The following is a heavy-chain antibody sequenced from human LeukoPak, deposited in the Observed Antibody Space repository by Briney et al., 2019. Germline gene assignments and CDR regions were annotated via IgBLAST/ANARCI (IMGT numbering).Heavy chain of an antibody. Sequence: SETLSLTCTVSGGSISSYYWSWIRQPPGKGQEWIGYIYYSGSTNYNPSLKSRVTISVDTSKNQFSLKLSSVTAADTAVYYCARRGRDGYNLYFDYWGQGTLVTVSS. CDR2: IYYSGST. V-gene: IGHV4-59*08. CDR1: GGSISSYY. CDR3: ARRGRDGYNLYFDY. D-gene: IGHD5-24*01. J-gene: IGHJ4*02.